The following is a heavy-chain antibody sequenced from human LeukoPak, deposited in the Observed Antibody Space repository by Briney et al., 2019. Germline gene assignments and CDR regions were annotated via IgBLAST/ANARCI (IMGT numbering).Heavy chain of an antibody. CDR1: GYTFTSYG. D-gene: IGHD2-15*01. Sequence: ASVKVSCKASGYTFTSYGITWVRHAPGQGLEWMGWITTYNGNTYYAQNFQGRVTMTADTSTSTAYMEERSLRSDYTAVYYCARLSPPIASFCSGGTCYSGGFDPWGQGTLVTVSS. J-gene: IGHJ5*02. CDR2: ITTYNGNT. V-gene: IGHV1-18*01. CDR3: ARLSPPIASFCSGGTCYSGGFDP.